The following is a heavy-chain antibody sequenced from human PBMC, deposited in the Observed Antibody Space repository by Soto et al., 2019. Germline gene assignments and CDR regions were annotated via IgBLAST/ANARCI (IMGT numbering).Heavy chain of an antibody. V-gene: IGHV4-61*01. CDR1: GVSVNSVSYD. J-gene: IGHJ4*02. CDR3: ARQQLAPFDY. CDR2: IYYSGST. D-gene: IGHD6-6*01. Sequence: SGTLAPTCSVLGVSVNSVSYDWSWIRQPTGKGLEWIGYIYYSGSTNYNPSLKSRVTISVDTSKNQFSLKLSSVTAADTAVYYCARQQLAPFDYWGQGTLVTVS.